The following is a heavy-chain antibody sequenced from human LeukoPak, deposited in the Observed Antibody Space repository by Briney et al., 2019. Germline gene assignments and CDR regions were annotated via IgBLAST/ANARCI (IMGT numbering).Heavy chain of an antibody. CDR1: GGTFSSYA. Sequence: GASVKVSCKASGGTFSSYAISWVRQAPGQGLEWMGGIIPIFGTANYAQKFQGRVTITADESTSTAYMELSSLRSEDTAVYHCARDHVLMVYATRYSSSWYRPDYYYGMDVWGQGTTVTVSS. CDR2: IIPIFGTA. CDR3: ARDHVLMVYATRYSSSWYRPDYYYGMDV. V-gene: IGHV1-69*13. J-gene: IGHJ6*02. D-gene: IGHD2-8*01.